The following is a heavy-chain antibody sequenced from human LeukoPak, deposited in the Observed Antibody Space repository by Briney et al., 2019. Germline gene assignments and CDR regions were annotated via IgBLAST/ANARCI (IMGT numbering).Heavy chain of an antibody. D-gene: IGHD4-11*01. V-gene: IGHV3-53*01. CDR1: GFIVTDYN. CDR3: ARDSPYSDYLIGGAFNI. CDR2: IYSDGTT. J-gene: IGHJ3*02. Sequence: GASLRLSCAASGFIVTDYNMSWVRQAPGKGLERVSVIYSDGTTYYADSVKGRFTISRDNSKNTLYLQMNSLRAEDTAVYYCARDSPYSDYLIGGAFNIWGQGTMVTVSS.